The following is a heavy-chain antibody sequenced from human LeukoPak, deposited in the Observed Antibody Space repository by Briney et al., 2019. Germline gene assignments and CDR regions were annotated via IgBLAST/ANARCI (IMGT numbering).Heavy chain of an antibody. CDR3: AKGYWSGYSFDNWFDS. CDR1: GFTFSNYG. V-gene: IGHV3-30*02. CDR2: LRYDGSNK. D-gene: IGHD3-3*01. J-gene: IGHJ5*01. Sequence: PGGSLRLSCAASGFTFSNYGMHWVRQAPGHGLEGVAFLRYDGSNKYYADSVKGRFTNSRDNSKNTLYLQMNSLRAEDTAVYYCAKGYWSGYSFDNWFDSGGQGTLVTVSS.